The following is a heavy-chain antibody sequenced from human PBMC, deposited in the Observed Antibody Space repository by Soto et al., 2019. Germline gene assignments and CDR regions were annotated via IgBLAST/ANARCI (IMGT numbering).Heavy chain of an antibody. CDR3: TIGQAGGSYSDY. V-gene: IGHV3-49*04. D-gene: IGHD1-26*01. Sequence: EVQVVESGGGLVLPGRSLRLSCTASGFTFRDHAMSWVRQAPGIGLESVGFIRSKAYGATTEYAASVKGRFTISRDDSKAIAYLQMNSLKTEDTAVYFCTIGQAGGSYSDYWGQGALVTVSS. CDR1: GFTFRDHA. J-gene: IGHJ4*02. CDR2: IRSKAYGATT.